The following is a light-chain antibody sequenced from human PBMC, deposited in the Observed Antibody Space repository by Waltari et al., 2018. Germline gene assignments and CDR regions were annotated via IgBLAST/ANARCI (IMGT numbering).Light chain of an antibody. J-gene: IGKJ2*01. Sequence: DIVMTQSPDSLAVSLGERASINCKSSQSVLYSSNNYNNLAWYQQKPGQPPQLLIYGASTRESGVPDRFGGSGSGTHFTLTISSLQAEDVAVYYCQQYYESPYTFGQGTKLEIK. V-gene: IGKV4-1*01. CDR1: QSVLYSSNNYNN. CDR3: QQYYESPYT. CDR2: GAS.